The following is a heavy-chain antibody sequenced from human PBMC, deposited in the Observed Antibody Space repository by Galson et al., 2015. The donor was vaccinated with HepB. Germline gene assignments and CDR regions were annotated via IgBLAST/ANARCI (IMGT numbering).Heavy chain of an antibody. CDR2: MSNDGSNE. J-gene: IGHJ2*01. CDR3: ARGGMSTVTMSTNWYFDL. Sequence: SLRLSCAASGFTFGRYAMHWVRQAPCKGLEWVTVMSNDGSNEYYADSVKGRFTIFRDNSKKTVYLQMNSLRTEDTAVYYCARGGMSTVTMSTNWYFDLWGRGTLITVSS. V-gene: IGHV3-30-3*01. CDR1: GFTFGRYA. D-gene: IGHD4-17*01.